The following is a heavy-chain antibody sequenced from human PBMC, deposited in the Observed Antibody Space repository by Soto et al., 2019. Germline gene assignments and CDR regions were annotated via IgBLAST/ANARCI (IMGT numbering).Heavy chain of an antibody. Sequence: ATVKVSCRASGNAFTSYYMHWVRQAPGHGLEWMGIINPSGGSTSYAQKFQGRVTMTRDTSTSTVYMELSSLRSEDTAVYYCASRYCSSTICYFGAGAFLNSGPTTMST. J-gene: IGHJ3*02. CDR3: ASRYCSSTICYFGAGAFLN. CDR2: INPSGGST. D-gene: IGHD2-2*01. V-gene: IGHV1-46*01. CDR1: GNAFTSYY.